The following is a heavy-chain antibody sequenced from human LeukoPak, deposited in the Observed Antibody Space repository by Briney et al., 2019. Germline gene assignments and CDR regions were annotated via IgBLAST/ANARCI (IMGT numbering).Heavy chain of an antibody. Sequence: GGSLRLSCAASGFTFSTYAMSWVRQAPGKGLEWVSGLTGGGGGTSYADSVKGRFTISRDNSKNTLYLQMNSLRAEDTAVYYCAKDKGAVTGTFDYWGQGTLVTVFS. D-gene: IGHD1-14*01. CDR1: GFTFSTYA. J-gene: IGHJ4*02. CDR2: LTGGGGGT. CDR3: AKDKGAVTGTFDY. V-gene: IGHV3-23*01.